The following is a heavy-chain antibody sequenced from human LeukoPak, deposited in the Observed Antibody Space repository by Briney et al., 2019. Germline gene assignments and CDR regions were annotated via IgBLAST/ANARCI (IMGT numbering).Heavy chain of an antibody. D-gene: IGHD2-2*01. Sequence: SETLSLTCTVSGGSISSRSYYWAWIRQPPGKGLECIGYIYYSGSPYYNPSLKSRLTISVDTSKNQFSLKLSSVTAADTAVYYCARYTTSASQVENWFDPWGQGTLVAVSS. V-gene: IGHV4-39*01. CDR2: IYYSGSP. CDR3: ARYTTSASQVENWFDP. CDR1: GGSISSRSYY. J-gene: IGHJ5*02.